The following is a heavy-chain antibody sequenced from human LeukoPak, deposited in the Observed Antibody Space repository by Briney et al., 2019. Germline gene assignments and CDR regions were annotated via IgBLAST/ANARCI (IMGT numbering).Heavy chain of an antibody. D-gene: IGHD3-10*01. V-gene: IGHV3-23*01. J-gene: IGHJ3*02. CDR1: GFTFSSYA. CDR3: ARVWVGDSDAFDI. Sequence: GGSLRLSCAASGFTFSSYAMNWVRQAPGKGLEWVSTISGRGVSAYYADSVKGRFTISRDNSQNTLYLRMNSLRAEDTAIYYCARVWVGDSDAFDIWGQGTMVTVSS. CDR2: ISGRGVSA.